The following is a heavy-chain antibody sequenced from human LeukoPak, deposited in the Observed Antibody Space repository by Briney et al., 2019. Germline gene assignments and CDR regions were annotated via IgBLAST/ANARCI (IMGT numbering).Heavy chain of an antibody. Sequence: SETLSLTCTVSGGSISSSSYYWGWIRQPPGKGLEWIGSIYYSGSTYYNPSLKSRVTISVDTSKSQFSLKLSSVTAADTAVYYCASEISTVTGWFDPWGQGTLVTVSS. CDR3: ASEISTVTGWFDP. D-gene: IGHD5/OR15-5a*01. J-gene: IGHJ5*02. CDR1: GGSISSSSYY. V-gene: IGHV4-39*01. CDR2: IYYSGST.